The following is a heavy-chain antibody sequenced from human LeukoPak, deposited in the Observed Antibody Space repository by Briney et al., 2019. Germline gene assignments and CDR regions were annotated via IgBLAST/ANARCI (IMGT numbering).Heavy chain of an antibody. CDR2: IYHSGST. CDR1: GYSISSGYY. Sequence: SETLSLTCAVSGYSISSGYYWGWIRQPPGKGLEWIGSIYHSGSTYHNPSLKSRVTISVDTSKNQFSLKLSSVTAADTAVYYCVRIPNSADFPNWFDPWGQGTLVTVSS. J-gene: IGHJ5*02. V-gene: IGHV4-38-2*01. CDR3: VRIPNSADFPNWFDP. D-gene: IGHD2/OR15-2a*01.